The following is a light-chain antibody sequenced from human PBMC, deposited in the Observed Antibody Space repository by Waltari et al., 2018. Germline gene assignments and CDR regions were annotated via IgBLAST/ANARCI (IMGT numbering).Light chain of an antibody. CDR2: EAS. CDR3: QQYDDAPFT. V-gene: IGKV1-5*01. J-gene: IGKJ3*01. CDR1: QSIGRS. Sequence: FQLPQSPSPLSSSVGDPVPITCQASQSIGRSLAWYQQKPGKAPKPLIYEASSLESGVPSRFSGSRSGTEFTLTINTLRPEDFATYYCQQYDDAPFTFGPGTKLDVK.